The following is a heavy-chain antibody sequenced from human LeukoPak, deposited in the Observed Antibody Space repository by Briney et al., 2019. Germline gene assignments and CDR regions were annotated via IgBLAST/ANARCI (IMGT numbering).Heavy chain of an antibody. D-gene: IGHD6-6*01. CDR2: ISGSGGST. CDR1: GFTFSSYG. V-gene: IGHV3-23*01. Sequence: GGTLRLSCAASGFTFSSYGMSWVRQAPGKGLEWVSAISGSGGSTYYADSVKGRFTISRDNSKNTLYLQMNSLRAEDTAVYYCARDWGVSARPGYMDVWGKGTTVTVSS. J-gene: IGHJ6*03. CDR3: ARDWGVSARPGYMDV.